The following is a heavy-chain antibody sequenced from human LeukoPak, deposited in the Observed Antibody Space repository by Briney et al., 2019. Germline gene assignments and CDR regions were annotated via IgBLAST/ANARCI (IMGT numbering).Heavy chain of an antibody. D-gene: IGHD3-22*01. CDR3: AGPVGRYSSGLYYYYFDY. CDR1: GDSINSLDL. V-gene: IGHV4-4*02. CDR2: MYLSGTT. J-gene: IGHJ4*02. Sequence: SETLSLTCTVSGDSINSLDLWSWVRQPPGKGLEWIGEMYLSGTTHSNPSVKSRVTISIDKSKNQFFLNLSSVTAADMAVYYCAGPVGRYSSGLYYYYFDYWGQGTLVTVSS.